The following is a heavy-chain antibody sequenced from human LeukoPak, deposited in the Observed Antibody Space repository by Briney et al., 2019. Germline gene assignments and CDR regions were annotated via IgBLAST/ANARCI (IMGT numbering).Heavy chain of an antibody. CDR1: GFTFSSYA. J-gene: IGHJ4*02. CDR2: ISAGGSNT. D-gene: IGHD3-16*01. Sequence: GGSLRLSCAASGFTFSSYAMCWVRQAPGKGLEWVSAISAGGSNTYSADSVKGRFTISRDNAENSLYLQMNSLRVEDTAVYYCVRGGFQYGDNWGQGTLVTVSS. V-gene: IGHV3-23*01. CDR3: VRGGFQYGDN.